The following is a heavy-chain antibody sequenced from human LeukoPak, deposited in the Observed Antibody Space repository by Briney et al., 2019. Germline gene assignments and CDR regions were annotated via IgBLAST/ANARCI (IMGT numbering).Heavy chain of an antibody. J-gene: IGHJ4*02. D-gene: IGHD3-22*01. Sequence: GGSLRLSCAASGFTFSSHWMSWVRQAPGKGLEWVANIKKDGSEKYYVDAVKGRFTISRENAKNSFYLQMNSLRAGDTAVYYCAREAYYHDSSGYRSYYFDYWGPGTLVTVSS. V-gene: IGHV3-7*01. CDR1: GFTFSSHW. CDR2: IKKDGSEK. CDR3: AREAYYHDSSGYRSYYFDY.